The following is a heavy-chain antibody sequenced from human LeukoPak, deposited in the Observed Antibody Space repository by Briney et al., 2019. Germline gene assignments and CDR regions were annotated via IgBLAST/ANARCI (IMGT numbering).Heavy chain of an antibody. CDR1: GFTFRSYG. J-gene: IGHJ3*02. D-gene: IGHD3-22*01. CDR2: LNSDGSST. CDR3: AKTYYYDRSGYYYENAFDT. Sequence: GGSLRLSCAASGFTFRSYGMHWVRQAPGKGLVWVSGLNSDGSSTNYADSVKGRFTISRDNAKNTLYLQMNSLRAEDTAVYYCAKTYYYDRSGYYYENAFDTWGQGTMVTVSS. V-gene: IGHV3-74*01.